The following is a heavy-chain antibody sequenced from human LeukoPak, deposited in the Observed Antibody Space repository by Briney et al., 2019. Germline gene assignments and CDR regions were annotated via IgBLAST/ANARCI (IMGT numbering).Heavy chain of an antibody. CDR1: GYTFTSYG. CDR3: ARERGYDSSGLFDY. V-gene: IGHV1-18*01. J-gene: IGHJ4*02. CDR2: ISAYNGNT. Sequence: ASVKVSCKASGYTFTSYGISWVRQAPGQGLEWMGWISAYNGNTNYAQKLQGRVTMTTDTSMNTAYMELRSLRSDDTAVYYCARERGYDSSGLFDYWGQGTLVTVSS. D-gene: IGHD3-22*01.